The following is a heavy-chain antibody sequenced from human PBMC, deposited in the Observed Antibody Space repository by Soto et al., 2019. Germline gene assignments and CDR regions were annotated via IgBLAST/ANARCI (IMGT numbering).Heavy chain of an antibody. CDR2: INHSGGS. CDR3: ARGRYYYDSSGPQRNWFDP. Sequence: SETLSLTCAVYGGSFSGYYWSWIRQPPGKGLEWIGEINHSGGSNYNPSLKSRVTISADTSKNQFSLQLSSVTAADTAVYYCARGRYYYDSSGPQRNWFDPWGQGTLVTVS. J-gene: IGHJ5*02. V-gene: IGHV4-34*01. CDR1: GGSFSGYY. D-gene: IGHD3-22*01.